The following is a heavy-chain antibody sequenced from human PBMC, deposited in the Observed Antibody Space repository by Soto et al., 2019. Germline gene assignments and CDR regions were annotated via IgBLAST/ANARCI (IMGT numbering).Heavy chain of an antibody. CDR2: IYYSGST. D-gene: IGHD6-19*01. CDR1: GGSFSGYY. Sequence: SETLSLTCAVYGGSFSGYYWSWIRQPPGKGLEWIGYIYYSGSTNYNPSLKSRVTISVDTSKNQFSLKLSSVTAADTAVYYCARGSIAVAVDFDYWGQGTLVTVSS. V-gene: IGHV4-59*01. J-gene: IGHJ4*02. CDR3: ARGSIAVAVDFDY.